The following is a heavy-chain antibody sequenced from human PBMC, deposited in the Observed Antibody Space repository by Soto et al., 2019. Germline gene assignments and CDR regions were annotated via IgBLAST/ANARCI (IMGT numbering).Heavy chain of an antibody. J-gene: IGHJ6*02. CDR1: GGSFSGYY. V-gene: IGHV4-34*01. CDR2: INHSGST. Sequence: QVQLQQWGAGLLKPSETLSLTCAVYGGSFSGYYWSWIRQPPGKGLEWIGEINHSGSTNYNPSLKSRCTISVDTSKNEFSLKLSSVTAADTAVYYCARGARGYSYGPLYYYGMDVWGQGTTVTVSS. D-gene: IGHD5-18*01. CDR3: ARGARGYSYGPLYYYGMDV.